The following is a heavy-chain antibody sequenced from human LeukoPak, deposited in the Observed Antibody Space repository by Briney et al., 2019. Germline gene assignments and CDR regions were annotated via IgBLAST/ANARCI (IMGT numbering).Heavy chain of an antibody. CDR3: AKDKSGWYYYYYMDV. J-gene: IGHJ6*03. CDR2: ISYDGSDK. D-gene: IGHD6-19*01. V-gene: IGHV3-30*18. Sequence: GGSLRLSCAASGFTFSSYGIHWVRQAPGKGLEWVAIISYDGSDKYYADSVKGRFTISRGNSKNTLYLQMNSLRAEDTAVYYCAKDKSGWYYYYYMDVWGKGTTVTVSS. CDR1: GFTFSSYG.